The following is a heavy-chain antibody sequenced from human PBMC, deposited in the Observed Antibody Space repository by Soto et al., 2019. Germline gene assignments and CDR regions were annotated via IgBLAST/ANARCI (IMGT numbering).Heavy chain of an antibody. Sequence: GGSLRLSCAASGFTFSSYAMHWVRQAPGKGLEWVSDITSSSSNIYYADSVKGRFTISRDNAKNSLYLQMNSLRAEDTAVYYCARVWLGSFDIWGQGTMVTVSS. V-gene: IGHV3-48*01. CDR1: GFTFSSYA. CDR3: ARVWLGSFDI. CDR2: ITSSSSNI. D-gene: IGHD6-19*01. J-gene: IGHJ3*02.